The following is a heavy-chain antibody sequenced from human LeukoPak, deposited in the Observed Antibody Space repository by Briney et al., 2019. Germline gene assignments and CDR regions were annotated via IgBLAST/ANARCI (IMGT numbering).Heavy chain of an antibody. CDR3: ARSTNFGSVDY. J-gene: IGHJ4*02. CDR1: GGSISSGGYY. V-gene: IGHV4-31*03. D-gene: IGHD3-10*02. Sequence: PSETLSLTCTVSGGSISSGGYYWSWIRQHPGKGLEWIGYIYYSGSTYYNPSLKSRVTISVDTSKNQFSLKLGSVTAADTAVYYRARSTNFGSVDYWGQGTLVTVSS. CDR2: IYYSGST.